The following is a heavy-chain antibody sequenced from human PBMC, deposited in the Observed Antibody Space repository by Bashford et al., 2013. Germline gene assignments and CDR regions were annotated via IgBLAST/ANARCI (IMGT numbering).Heavy chain of an antibody. CDR1: GFTFSSHG. Sequence: GGSLRLSCAASGFTFSSHGMHWVRQAPGKGLEWVAFIFYDGSSKYYVDSVKGRFTISRDNPKNTVYLEMNSLRAEDTAVYYCARDNPSYQLSPDSNYFDPWGQGTLVTVSS. CDR3: ARDNPSYQLSPDSNYFDP. CDR2: IFYDGSSK. D-gene: IGHD3-16*02. V-gene: IGHV3-33*01. J-gene: IGHJ5*02.